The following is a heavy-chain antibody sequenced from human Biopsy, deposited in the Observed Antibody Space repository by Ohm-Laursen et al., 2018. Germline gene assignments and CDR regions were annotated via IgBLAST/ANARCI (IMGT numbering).Heavy chain of an antibody. CDR3: ARAKSVLDYFYGLDV. Sequence: SLRLSCTASGFTFNNYGMQWVRQAPGKGLEWVAFIFYDGSNTYYADSVKGRFTISRDNSRDTLYLQMSSLRAEDTAVYYCARAKSVLDYFYGLDVWGQGTTVTVSS. CDR1: GFTFNNYG. V-gene: IGHV3-33*08. J-gene: IGHJ6*02. D-gene: IGHD5/OR15-5a*01. CDR2: IFYDGSNT.